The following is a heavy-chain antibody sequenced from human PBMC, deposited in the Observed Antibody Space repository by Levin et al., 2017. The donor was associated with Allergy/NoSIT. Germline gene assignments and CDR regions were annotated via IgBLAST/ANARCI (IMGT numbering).Heavy chain of an antibody. J-gene: IGHJ3*02. Sequence: GESLKISCKGSGYSFTSYWIGWVRQMPGKGLEWMGIIYPGDSDTRYSPSFQGQVTISADKSISTAYLQWSSLKASDTAMYYCARRGIATRAHQADDAFDIWGQGTMVTVSS. CDR2: IYPGDSDT. V-gene: IGHV5-51*01. CDR3: ARRGIATRAHQADDAFDI. D-gene: IGHD6-13*01. CDR1: GYSFTSYW.